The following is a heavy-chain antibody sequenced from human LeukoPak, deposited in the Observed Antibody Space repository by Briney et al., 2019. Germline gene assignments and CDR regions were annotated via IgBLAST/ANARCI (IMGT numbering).Heavy chain of an antibody. D-gene: IGHD6-19*01. CDR2: IYYSGST. V-gene: IGHV4-59*01. J-gene: IGHJ6*03. CDR3: ARLGVSSGWYPPPYYYYYYMDV. CDR1: GGSISSYY. Sequence: SETLSLTCTVSGGSISSYYWSWIRQPPGKGLEWLGYIYYSGSTNYNPSLKSRVTISVDTSKNQFSLKLSSVTAADTAVYYCARLGVSSGWYPPPYYYYYYMDVWGKGTTVTISS.